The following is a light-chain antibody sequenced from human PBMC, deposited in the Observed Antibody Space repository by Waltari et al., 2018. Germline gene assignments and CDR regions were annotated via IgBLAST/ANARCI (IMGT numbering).Light chain of an antibody. J-gene: IGLJ1*01. V-gene: IGLV1-44*01. CDR3: ASWDDRLDAYV. CDR2: NDV. Sequence: QSVLTQPPSASGTPGQRVIISCSRCSSNVGGNVVNWYPQLPGTAPTLLIFNDVDRPSGVPDRFSGSRSATSASLAISGLQSDDESTYYCASWDDRLDAYVFGTGTRVTVL. CDR1: SSNVGGNV.